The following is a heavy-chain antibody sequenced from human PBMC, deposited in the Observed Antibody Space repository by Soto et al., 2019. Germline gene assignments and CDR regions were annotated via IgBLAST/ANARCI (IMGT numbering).Heavy chain of an antibody. Sequence: GSLRLSCAASGFTFSSYGMHWVRQAPGKGLEWVAVISYDGSNKYYADSVKGRFTISRDNSKNTLYLQMNSLSAEDTAVYYCAPGGDCPGDYWGQGTLVTVSS. D-gene: IGHD2-21*02. CDR1: GFTFSSYG. V-gene: IGHV3-30*03. CDR2: ISYDGSNK. J-gene: IGHJ4*02. CDR3: APGGDCPGDY.